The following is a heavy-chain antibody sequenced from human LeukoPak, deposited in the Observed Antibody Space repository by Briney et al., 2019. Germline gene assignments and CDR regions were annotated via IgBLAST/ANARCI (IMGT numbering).Heavy chain of an antibody. D-gene: IGHD1-1*01. CDR1: GFTFSSYW. V-gene: IGHV3-21*01. CDR3: ARGWYTDAFDI. CDR2: ITTSSSYI. J-gene: IGHJ3*02. Sequence: GGSLRLSCAASGFTFSSYWMSWVRQAPGKGLEWVSSITTSSSYIYYADSVKGRFTISRDNAKNSLFLQMNSLRAEDTAVYFCARGWYTDAFDIWGQGTMVTVSS.